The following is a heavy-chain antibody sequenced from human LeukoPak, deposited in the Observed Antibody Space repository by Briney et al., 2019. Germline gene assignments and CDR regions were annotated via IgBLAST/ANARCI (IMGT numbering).Heavy chain of an antibody. V-gene: IGHV3-30*03. CDR2: ISYDGSNK. J-gene: IGHJ4*02. CDR3: ASVNVPATPY. Sequence: GRSLRLSCAASGFSFSSNGMHWVRQAPGKGLEWVTTISYDGSNKDYAEHVRGRFTISRDNSKNTLYLQMNSLRAEDTAVYYCASVNVPATPYWGQGTLVTVSS. CDR1: GFSFSSNG. D-gene: IGHD2-15*01.